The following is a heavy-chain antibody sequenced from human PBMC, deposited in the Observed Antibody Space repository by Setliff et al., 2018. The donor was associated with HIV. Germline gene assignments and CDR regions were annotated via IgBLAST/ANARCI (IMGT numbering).Heavy chain of an antibody. CDR3: ARNYGADSNYFDY. CDR2: INPSRHNT. J-gene: IGHJ4*02. V-gene: IGHV1-2*06. CDR1: GYTFTGHY. D-gene: IGHD4-17*01. Sequence: GASVKVSCKASGYTFTGHYLHWVRQAPGQGLEWMGRINPSRHNTIYAPRYQGRVTMTRDTSISTAYMELGGLRSDDTAVYYCARNYGADSNYFDYWGQGTLVTVPQ.